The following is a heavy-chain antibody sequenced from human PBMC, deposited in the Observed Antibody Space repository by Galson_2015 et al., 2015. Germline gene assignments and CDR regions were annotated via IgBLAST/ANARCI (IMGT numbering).Heavy chain of an antibody. V-gene: IGHV3-9*01. CDR1: GSSFDDYA. CDR3: TKDNTYNCDTGKYLGSFDL. J-gene: IGHJ3*01. CDR2: ISWNSGSL. D-gene: IGHD1-20*01. Sequence: SLRLSCAASGSSFDDYAMHWVRLTPGKGLEWVSGISWNSGSLGYADSVKGRFTLSRDNAKKTLFLQMNSLRPDDTAFYYCTKDNTYNCDTGKYLGSFDLWGHGSMVTVSS.